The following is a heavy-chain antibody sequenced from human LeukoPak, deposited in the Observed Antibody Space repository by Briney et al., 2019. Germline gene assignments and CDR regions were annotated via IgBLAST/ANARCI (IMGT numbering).Heavy chain of an antibody. CDR3: ASNGPTGSGWFGP. J-gene: IGHJ5*02. Sequence: SETLSLTCTVSGVSISSYYWSWIRQPPGKGLEWIGYIYYSGSTNYNPSLKSRVTISVDTSKNQFSLKLSSVTAADTAVYYCASNGPTGSGWFGPWGQGTLVTVSS. V-gene: IGHV4-59*01. CDR2: IYYSGST. CDR1: GVSISSYY. D-gene: IGHD6-19*01.